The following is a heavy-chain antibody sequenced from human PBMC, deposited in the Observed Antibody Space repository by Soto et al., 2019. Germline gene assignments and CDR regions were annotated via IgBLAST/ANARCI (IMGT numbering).Heavy chain of an antibody. J-gene: IGHJ6*03. CDR3: ARLSVSRPGTYYYMDV. CDR1: GGSIGNYY. CDR2: FYHSGST. Sequence: SETLSLTCTVSGGSIGNYYWSWVRQSPGKGLEFIGNFYHSGSTNYNPSLKRRVTISEDTSMNQFSLRLSSVTAADTAVYYCARLSVSRPGTYYYMDVWGTGTTVTVSS. V-gene: IGHV4-59*08. D-gene: IGHD3-10*01.